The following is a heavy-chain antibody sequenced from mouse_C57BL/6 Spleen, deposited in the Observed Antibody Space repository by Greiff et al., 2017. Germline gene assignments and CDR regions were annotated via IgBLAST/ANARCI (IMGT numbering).Heavy chain of an antibody. CDR2: IDPSDSYT. D-gene: IGHD4-1*01. V-gene: IGHV1-69*01. CDR3: ARGELGRWAGFAY. Sequence: QVQLQQPGAELVMPGASVKLSCKASGYTFTSYWMHWVKQRPGQGLEWIGEIDPSDSYTNYNQKFKGKSTLTVDKSSSTAYMQLSSLTSEDSAVYYCARGELGRWAGFAYWGQGTLVTVSA. J-gene: IGHJ3*01. CDR1: GYTFTSYW.